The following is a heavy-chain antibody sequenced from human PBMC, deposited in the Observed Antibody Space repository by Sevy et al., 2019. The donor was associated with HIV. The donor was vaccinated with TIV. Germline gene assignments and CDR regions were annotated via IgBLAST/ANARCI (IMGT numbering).Heavy chain of an antibody. CDR3: TRSSFDILAGYYGSDAGDGMDV. CDR1: GFIFGDFA. V-gene: IGHV3-49*04. CDR2: IRHKPYGGTK. D-gene: IGHD3-9*01. Sequence: GGSLRLSCTASGFIFGDFAMRWVRQAPGKGLEWVGFIRHKPYGGTKEYAASVKGRFTISRDDSKSIAYLQMNSLKTEDTAVYYCTRSSFDILAGYYGSDAGDGMDVWGQGTTITVSS. J-gene: IGHJ6*02.